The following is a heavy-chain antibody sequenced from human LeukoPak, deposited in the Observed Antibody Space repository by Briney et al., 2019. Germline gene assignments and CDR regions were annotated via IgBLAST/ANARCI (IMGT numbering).Heavy chain of an antibody. CDR1: GFTFSSYW. V-gene: IGHV3-7*01. J-gene: IGHJ3*02. Sequence: GGSLRLSCAASGFTFSSYWMSWVRQAPGKGLEWVANIKQDGSEKYYVDSVKGRFTISRDNAKSSLYLQMNSLRAEDTAVYYCARDSLLLWFGESPYAFDIWGQGTMVTVSS. D-gene: IGHD3-10*01. CDR3: ARDSLLLWFGESPYAFDI. CDR2: IKQDGSEK.